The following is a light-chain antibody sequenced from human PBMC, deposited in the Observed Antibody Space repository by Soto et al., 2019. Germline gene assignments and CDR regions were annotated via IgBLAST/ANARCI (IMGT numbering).Light chain of an antibody. J-gene: IGKJ5*01. V-gene: IGKV1-39*01. Sequence: DIQMTQSPSSLSAPEPPRLTITCRASQSISSYLNWYQQKPGKAPKLLIYAASSLQSGVPSRFSGSGSGTDFTLTISSLQPEDFATYYCQQSYGTPITFGQGTRLEIK. CDR1: QSISSY. CDR2: AAS. CDR3: QQSYGTPIT.